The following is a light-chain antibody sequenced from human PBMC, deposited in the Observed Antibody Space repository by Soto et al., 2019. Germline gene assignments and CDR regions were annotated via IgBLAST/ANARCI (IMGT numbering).Light chain of an antibody. Sequence: QSALTQPASVSGSPGQSIAISCTGTRSDVGGYNYVSWYQQPPGKAPKLIIYDVSDRPSGVSPRFSGSKSGNTASLTISGLQADDEADYYCSSYTSQSTVVFGGGTKLTVL. J-gene: IGLJ3*02. CDR3: SSYTSQSTVV. CDR2: DVS. CDR1: RSDVGGYNY. V-gene: IGLV2-14*01.